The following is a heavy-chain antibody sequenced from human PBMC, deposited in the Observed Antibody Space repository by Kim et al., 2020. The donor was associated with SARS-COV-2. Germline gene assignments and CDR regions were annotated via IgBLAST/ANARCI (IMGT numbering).Heavy chain of an antibody. CDR3: ARQDDSSPYYYYGMDV. J-gene: IGHJ6*02. D-gene: IGHD3-22*01. Sequence: SETLSLTCTVSGGSISSYYWSWIRQPPGKGLEWIGYIYYSGSTNYNPSLKSRVTISVDTSKNQFSLNLSSVTAADTAVYYCARQDDSSPYYYYGMDVWGQGTTVTVSS. CDR2: IYYSGST. CDR1: GGSISSYY. V-gene: IGHV4-59*08.